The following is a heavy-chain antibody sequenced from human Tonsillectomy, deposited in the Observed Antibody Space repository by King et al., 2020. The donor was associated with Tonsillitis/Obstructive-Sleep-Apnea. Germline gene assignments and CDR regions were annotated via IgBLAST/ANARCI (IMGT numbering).Heavy chain of an antibody. J-gene: IGHJ5*02. V-gene: IGHV1-69*01. CDR1: GGTFSSYA. Sequence: VQLVESGAEVKKPGSSVKVSCKASGGTFSSYAISWVRQAPGQGLEWMGGIIPIFGSANYAQKFQGRVMITADESTSTAYMELSSLRSEDTAVYYCARGYVDTAMVERFDPWGQGTLVTVSS. D-gene: IGHD5-18*01. CDR2: IIPIFGSA. CDR3: ARGYVDTAMVERFDP.